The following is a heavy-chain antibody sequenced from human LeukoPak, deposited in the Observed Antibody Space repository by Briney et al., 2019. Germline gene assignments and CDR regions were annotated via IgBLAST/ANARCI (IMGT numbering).Heavy chain of an antibody. CDR2: ISSTGGST. CDR3: AKMPWGSGFYFVDY. V-gene: IGHV3-23*01. Sequence: PGGSLRLSCAASGFTFSSYAMNWVRQAPGKGLEWVSHISSTGGSTYYADSVKGRFTISRDNSKNTLFLHVNSLSADDTAVYYCAKMPWGSGFYFVDYWGQGTLVTVSS. J-gene: IGHJ4*02. CDR1: GFTFSSYA. D-gene: IGHD6-19*01.